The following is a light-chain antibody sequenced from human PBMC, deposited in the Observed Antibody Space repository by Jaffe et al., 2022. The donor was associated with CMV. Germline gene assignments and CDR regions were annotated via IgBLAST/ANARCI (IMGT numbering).Light chain of an antibody. CDR1: SGYGTYK. Sequence: QPILTQQPSASASLGASVTLTCTLRSGYGTYKVDWYQHRPGKGPRFLMRVGPGGIVGSKGEGVPDRFSVLGSGLNRYLAIKNIQAEDEGDYHCGADHGSGWVFGGGTKLTVL. CDR3: GADHGSGWV. J-gene: IGLJ3*02. V-gene: IGLV9-49*03. CDR2: VGPGGIVG.